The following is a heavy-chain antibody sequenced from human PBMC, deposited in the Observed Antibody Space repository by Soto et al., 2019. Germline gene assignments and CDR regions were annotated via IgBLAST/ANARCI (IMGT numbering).Heavy chain of an antibody. V-gene: IGHV4-39*01. D-gene: IGHD3-9*01. J-gene: IGHJ5*02. Sequence: SETLSLTCTVSGGSISSSIYYWGWIRQPPGKGLEWIGSIYYSGSTYYNPSLKSRVTISVDTSKNQFSLKLSSVTAADTAVYYCARPTNDILTGYFYNWFDPWGQGTLVTVSS. CDR3: ARPTNDILTGYFYNWFDP. CDR1: GGSISSSIYY. CDR2: IYYSGST.